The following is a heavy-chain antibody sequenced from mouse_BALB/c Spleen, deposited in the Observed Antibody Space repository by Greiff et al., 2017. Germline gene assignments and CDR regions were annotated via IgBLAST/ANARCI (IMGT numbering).Heavy chain of an antibody. J-gene: IGHJ2*01. CDR1: GFTFSSFG. CDR2: ISSGSSTI. Sequence: EVKLVESGGGLVQPGGSRKLSCAASGFTFSSFGMHWVRQAPEKGLEWVAYISSGSSTIYYAETVKGRFTISRDNPKNTLFLQMTSLRSEDTAMYYCARDSGYYGSRYYFDYWGQGTTLTVSS. V-gene: IGHV5-17*02. D-gene: IGHD1-1*01. CDR3: ARDSGYYGSRYYFDY.